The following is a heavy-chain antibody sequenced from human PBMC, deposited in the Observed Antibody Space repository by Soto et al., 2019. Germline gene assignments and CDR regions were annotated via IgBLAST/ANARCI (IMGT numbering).Heavy chain of an antibody. D-gene: IGHD3-3*02. Sequence: GESLKISCKGVGYKFGSAWIGWVRQMPGKGLEWMGIIKPGTSDIRYSPSCRGHVTISADEAVSTAYLQWSSLKASDTAMYYCARQLSHICDSWGQGTLVTVYS. V-gene: IGHV5-51*01. J-gene: IGHJ4*02. CDR1: GYKFGSAW. CDR2: IKPGTSDI. CDR3: ARQLSHICDS.